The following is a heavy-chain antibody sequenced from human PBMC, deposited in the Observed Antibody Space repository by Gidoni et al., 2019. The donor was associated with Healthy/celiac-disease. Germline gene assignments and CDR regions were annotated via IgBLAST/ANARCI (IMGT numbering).Heavy chain of an antibody. V-gene: IGHV2-5*01. J-gene: IGHJ5*02. CDR2: ICWNDDK. CDR3: AHRQAVAGTRGWFNP. D-gene: IGHD6-19*01. CDR1: GFSPSTSGVG. Sequence: QITLKESGHTLVKPTQTLTLTCTFSGFSPSTSGVGVGCSRQPPGKALDWLALICWNDDKLYSPSLKSRLTITKDTSKIQVVLTMTNMDPVDTATYYCAHRQAVAGTRGWFNPWGQGTLVTVSS.